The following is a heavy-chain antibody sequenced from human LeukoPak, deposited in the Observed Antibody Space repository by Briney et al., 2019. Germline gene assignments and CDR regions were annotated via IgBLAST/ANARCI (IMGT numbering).Heavy chain of an antibody. CDR1: GGSISSYY. D-gene: IGHD5-18*01. CDR3: AGFNVDTAMVLNY. V-gene: IGHV4-59*01. CDR2: IYYSGST. J-gene: IGHJ4*02. Sequence: SETLSLTCTVSGGSISSYYWSWIRQPPGKGLEWIGYIYYSGSTNYNPSLKSRVTISVDTSKNQFSLKLSSVTAADTAVYYCAGFNVDTAMVLNYWGQGTLVTVSS.